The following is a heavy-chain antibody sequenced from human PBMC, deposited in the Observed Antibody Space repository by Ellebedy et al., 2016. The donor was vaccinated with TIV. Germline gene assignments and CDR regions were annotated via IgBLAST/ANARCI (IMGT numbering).Heavy chain of an antibody. CDR2: IYYSGST. V-gene: IGHV4-39*01. Sequence: MPSETLSLTCTVSGGSISSSRYYWGWIRQPPGKGLEWIGSIYYSGSTYYNPSLKSRVTISVDTSKNQFSLKLSSVTAADTAVYYCARLPRGYCSGGSCYWFDPWGQGTLVTVSS. CDR3: ARLPRGYCSGGSCYWFDP. J-gene: IGHJ5*02. D-gene: IGHD2-15*01. CDR1: GGSISSSRYY.